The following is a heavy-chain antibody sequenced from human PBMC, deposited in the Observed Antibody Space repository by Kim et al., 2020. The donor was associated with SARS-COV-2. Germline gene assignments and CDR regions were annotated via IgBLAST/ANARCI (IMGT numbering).Heavy chain of an antibody. D-gene: IGHD2-15*01. CDR2: ISGSDGST. CDR3: AKRREDIVVVVAVTPRY. Sequence: GGSLRLSCAASGFIFSSYAMNWVRQAPGKGLEWVSAISGSDGSTYYADSVKGRFTISRDNSKNTLYLQMNSLRAEDTDEYYCAKRREDIVVVVAVTPRY. CDR1: GFIFSSYA. J-gene: IGHJ2*01. V-gene: IGHV3-23*01.